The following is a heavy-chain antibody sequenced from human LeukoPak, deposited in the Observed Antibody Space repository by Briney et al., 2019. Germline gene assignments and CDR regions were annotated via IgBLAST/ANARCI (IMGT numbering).Heavy chain of an antibody. CDR3: ARGGAARPDI. Sequence: HPGGSLRLSCAASGFTFSNYGMNWVRQAPGKGLEWVSYISSRSSSIDYADSVRGRFTISRDNARNSLYLQMNSLRAEDTAVYYCARGGAARPDIWGQGTMVIVSS. CDR2: ISSRSSSI. CDR1: GFTFSNYG. J-gene: IGHJ3*02. V-gene: IGHV3-48*01. D-gene: IGHD6-6*01.